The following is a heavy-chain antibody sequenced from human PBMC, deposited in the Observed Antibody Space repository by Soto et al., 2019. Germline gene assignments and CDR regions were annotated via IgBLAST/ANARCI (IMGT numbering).Heavy chain of an antibody. Sequence: EVQLVESGGGLVQPGGSLRLSCAASGFTFSSYWMSWVRQAPGKGLEWVANIKQDGSEKYYVDSVKGRLTIPRDNAKNSLYLQMNSLRAEDTAVYYCARDLVLVTQQLPDHYWGQGTLVTVSS. J-gene: IGHJ4*02. V-gene: IGHV3-7*03. CDR1: GFTFSSYW. CDR3: ARDLVLVTQQLPDHY. CDR2: IKQDGSEK. D-gene: IGHD6-13*01.